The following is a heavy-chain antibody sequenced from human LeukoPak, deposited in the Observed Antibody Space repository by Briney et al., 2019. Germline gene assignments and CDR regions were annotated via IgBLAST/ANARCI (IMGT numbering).Heavy chain of an antibody. Sequence: KTSETLSLTCTVSGGSISSSIYYWGWIRQPPGKGLEWIGSIYYSGSTYYNPSLKSRVTISVDTSKNQFSLKLSSVTAADTAVYYCARTRGSQNYNWCDPWGQGTLVTVSS. CDR2: IYYSGST. CDR1: GGSISSSIYY. CDR3: ARTRGSQNYNWCDP. J-gene: IGHJ5*02. V-gene: IGHV4-39*01. D-gene: IGHD2-15*01.